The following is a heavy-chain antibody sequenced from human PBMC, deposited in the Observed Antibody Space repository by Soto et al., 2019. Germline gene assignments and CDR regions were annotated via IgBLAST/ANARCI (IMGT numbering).Heavy chain of an antibody. CDR2: IYYSGGT. Sequence: ASETLSLTCTVSGGSISSYYWSWIRQPPGKGLEWIGDIYYSGGTNYNPSLKSRVTISVDTSRNQFSLKLSSVTAADTAVYYCARAIHYDYIWGSYRYTGHDAFDIWGQGTMVTVSS. CDR3: ARAIHYDYIWGSYRYTGHDAFDI. CDR1: GGSISSYY. J-gene: IGHJ3*02. D-gene: IGHD3-16*02. V-gene: IGHV4-59*01.